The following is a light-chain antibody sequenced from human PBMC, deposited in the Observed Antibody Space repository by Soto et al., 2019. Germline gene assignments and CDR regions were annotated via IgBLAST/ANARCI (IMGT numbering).Light chain of an antibody. Sequence: QSALTQPASVSGSPGQSITISCTGTSSDVGGYNYVSWYQQHPGKAPKLMIYEVSNRPSGVSNRFSGSKSGNTASLTISGLQAEDEDDYYCSSDTSSSTLVFGGGTKLTVL. CDR1: SSDVGGYNY. CDR2: EVS. V-gene: IGLV2-14*01. CDR3: SSDTSSSTLV. J-gene: IGLJ2*01.